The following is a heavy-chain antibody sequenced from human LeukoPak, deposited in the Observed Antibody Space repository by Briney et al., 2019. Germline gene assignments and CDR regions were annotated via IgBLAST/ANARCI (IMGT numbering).Heavy chain of an antibody. Sequence: GESLKISCKGSGYSFTSYWIGWVRQMPGKGLEWMGIIYPGDSDTRYSPSFQGQVTISADKSISTAYPQWSSLKASDTAMYYCARGEGVVPAAIFAPYFDYWGQGTLVTVSS. CDR2: IYPGDSDT. D-gene: IGHD2-2*01. V-gene: IGHV5-51*01. CDR1: GYSFTSYW. J-gene: IGHJ4*02. CDR3: ARGEGVVPAAIFAPYFDY.